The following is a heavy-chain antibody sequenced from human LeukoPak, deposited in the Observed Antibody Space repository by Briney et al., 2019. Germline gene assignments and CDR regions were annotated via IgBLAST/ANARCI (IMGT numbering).Heavy chain of an antibody. CDR1: GSTFSSYW. D-gene: IGHD3-16*01. CDR2: INGDGSIT. Sequence: PGGSLRLSCAASGSTFSSYWLHWVRQAQGKGLVWVSRINGDGSITNYADSVKGRFTISRDNSKNTLYLQMSSLSSDDTAMYFCASISGASWGDFWGQGTQVTVSS. V-gene: IGHV3-74*01. J-gene: IGHJ4*02. CDR3: ASISGASWGDF.